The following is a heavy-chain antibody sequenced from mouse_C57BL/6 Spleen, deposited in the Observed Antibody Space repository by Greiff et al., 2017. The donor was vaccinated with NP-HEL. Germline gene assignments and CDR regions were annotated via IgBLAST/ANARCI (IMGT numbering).Heavy chain of an antibody. CDR2: INYDGSST. J-gene: IGHJ2*01. V-gene: IGHV5-16*01. Sequence: DVHLVESEGGLVQPGSSMKLSCTASGFTFSDYYMAWVRQVPEKGLEWVANINYDGSSTYYLDSLKSRFIISRDNTKNILYLQRSSLESEDTATYYCARGVTGRYFDYWGQGTTLTVSS. D-gene: IGHD2-2*01. CDR3: ARGVTGRYFDY. CDR1: GFTFSDYY.